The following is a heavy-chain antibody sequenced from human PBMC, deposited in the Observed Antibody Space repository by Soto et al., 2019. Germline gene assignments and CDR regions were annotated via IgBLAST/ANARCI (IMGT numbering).Heavy chain of an antibody. D-gene: IGHD6-19*01. Sequence: QVQLVQSGAEVKKPGASVKVSCKASGYTFTGYYMHWVRQAPGQGLEWMGWINPNSGGTNYAQKLQGWVTMTRDTSISTAYMELSRLRSDDTAVYYCATSRVSIAVAGETEYYFDYWGQGTLVTVSS. CDR2: INPNSGGT. V-gene: IGHV1-2*04. CDR1: GYTFTGYY. J-gene: IGHJ4*02. CDR3: ATSRVSIAVAGETEYYFDY.